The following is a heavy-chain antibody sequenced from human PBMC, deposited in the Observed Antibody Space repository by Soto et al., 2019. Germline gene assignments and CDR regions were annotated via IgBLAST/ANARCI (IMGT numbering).Heavy chain of an antibody. CDR3: ARGELLWFGELLR. V-gene: IGHV1-8*01. Sequence: QVQLVQSGAEVKKPGASVKVSCKASGYTFTSYEINWVRQATGQGLEWMGWMNPNSGDTGYAQKVQGRVTMTRNTSISTAYMELSSLRSEGTAVYYCARGELLWFGELLRWGQGTLVTVSS. CDR1: GYTFTSYE. D-gene: IGHD3-10*01. CDR2: MNPNSGDT. J-gene: IGHJ4*02.